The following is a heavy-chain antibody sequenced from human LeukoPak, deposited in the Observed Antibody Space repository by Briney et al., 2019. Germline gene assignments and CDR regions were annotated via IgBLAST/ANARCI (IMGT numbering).Heavy chain of an antibody. V-gene: IGHV3-33*01. J-gene: IGHJ4*02. CDR3: ARTYYYDSSGYFPLPPGY. CDR2: IWFDGSNK. D-gene: IGHD3-22*01. Sequence: PGKSLRLSCAASGFTFSSYGMHWVRQAPGKGLEWVAGIWFDGSNKYYADSVKGRFTISRDNSKNTLYLQMNSLRAEDTAVYYCARTYYYDSSGYFPLPPGYWGQGALVTVSS. CDR1: GFTFSSYG.